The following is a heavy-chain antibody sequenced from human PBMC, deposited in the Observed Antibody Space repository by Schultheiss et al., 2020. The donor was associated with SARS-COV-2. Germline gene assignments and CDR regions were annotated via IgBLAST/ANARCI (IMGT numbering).Heavy chain of an antibody. CDR1: GFTFSSYA. CDR3: AKEGYYYDSSGYIVFDY. CDR2: ISGSGGST. J-gene: IGHJ4*02. V-gene: IGHV3-23*01. Sequence: GGSLRLSCAASGFTFSSYAMSWVRQAPGKGLEWVSAISGSGGSTYYADSVKGRFTISRDNSKNTLYLRMNSLRAEDTAVYYCAKEGYYYDSSGYIVFDYWGQGTLVTVSS. D-gene: IGHD3-22*01.